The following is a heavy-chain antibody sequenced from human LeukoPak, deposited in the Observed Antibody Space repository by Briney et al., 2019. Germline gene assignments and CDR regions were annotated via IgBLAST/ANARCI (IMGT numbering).Heavy chain of an antibody. CDR3: ARSPSGSYYFRGLGYFDY. V-gene: IGHV1-2*02. D-gene: IGHD1-26*01. Sequence: GASVKVSCKASGYTFTGYYMHWVRQAPGQGLEWMGWINPNSGGTNYAQKFQGRVTMTRDTSISTAYMELSRLRSDDTAVYYCARSPSGSYYFRGLGYFDYWGQGTLVTVSS. CDR2: INPNSGGT. J-gene: IGHJ4*02. CDR1: GYTFTGYY.